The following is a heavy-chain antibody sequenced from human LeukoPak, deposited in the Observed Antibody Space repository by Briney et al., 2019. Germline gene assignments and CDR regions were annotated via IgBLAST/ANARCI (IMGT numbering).Heavy chain of an antibody. CDR3: ARDPGYYYYGMDV. CDR2: INGEGSRI. V-gene: IGHV3-74*01. Sequence: GGSLRLSCAVTGFNLSTYWIHWVRHSPGRGLEWVARINGEGSRISYADSVRGRFTISRDNAKNTAYLQINSLRDEDTALYYCARDPGYYYYGMDVWGQGTTVVVSS. CDR1: GFNLSTYW. J-gene: IGHJ6*02.